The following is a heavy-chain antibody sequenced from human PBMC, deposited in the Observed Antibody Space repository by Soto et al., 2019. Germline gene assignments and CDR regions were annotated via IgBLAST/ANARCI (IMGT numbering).Heavy chain of an antibody. CDR1: GFTFSSYS. Sequence: EVQLVESEGGLVQPGGSLRLSCAASGFTFSSYSMNWVRQAPGKGQEWVSYISSSSSTIYYADFVKGRFTISRDNAKNSLYLQMNSLRAEDTAVYYCARQYCSSTSCYIMDVWGKGTTVTVSS. D-gene: IGHD2-2*02. J-gene: IGHJ6*03. CDR3: ARQYCSSTSCYIMDV. V-gene: IGHV3-48*01. CDR2: ISSSSSTI.